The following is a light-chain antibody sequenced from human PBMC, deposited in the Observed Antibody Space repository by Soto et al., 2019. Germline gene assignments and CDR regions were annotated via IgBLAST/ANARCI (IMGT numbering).Light chain of an antibody. V-gene: IGKV3-11*01. CDR1: QSVSSY. CDR3: QQRSNWPVT. J-gene: IGKJ1*01. Sequence: EIVLTQSPGTLSLSPWERAILSCRASQSVSSYLAWYQQKPGQAPRLLIYDASTRATGISARFSGSGSGTDFTRTISSLEPEDFAINYGQQRSNWPVTFGQGTKVEVK. CDR2: DAS.